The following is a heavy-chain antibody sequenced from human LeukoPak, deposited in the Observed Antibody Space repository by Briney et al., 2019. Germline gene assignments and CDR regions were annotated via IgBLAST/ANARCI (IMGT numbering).Heavy chain of an antibody. D-gene: IGHD7-27*01. CDR2: IKSDGGTT. V-gene: IGHV3-74*01. CDR3: AKDGNWARFEN. J-gene: IGHJ4*02. Sequence: GGSLRLSCAASGFTFSDFSDYWMHWVRQVPGKGLVWVSRIKSDGGTTTYADSVKGRFTISRDNAKNTLYLQMNSLRAEDTAVYYCAKDGNWARFENWGQGTLVTVSS. CDR1: GFTFSDFSDYW.